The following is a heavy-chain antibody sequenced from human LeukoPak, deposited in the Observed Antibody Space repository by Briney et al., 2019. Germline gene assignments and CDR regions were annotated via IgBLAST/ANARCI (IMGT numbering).Heavy chain of an antibody. CDR3: ARARSGWYLGQFDY. Sequence: GGSLRLSCVVSGFTFSSYAMHWVRQAPGKGLEWVAVISYDGSNKYYANSVKGRFTISRDNSKNTLYLQMNSLRAEDTAVYYCARARSGWYLGQFDYWGQGTLVTVSS. CDR2: ISYDGSNK. D-gene: IGHD6-19*01. CDR1: GFTFSSYA. V-gene: IGHV3-30*04. J-gene: IGHJ4*02.